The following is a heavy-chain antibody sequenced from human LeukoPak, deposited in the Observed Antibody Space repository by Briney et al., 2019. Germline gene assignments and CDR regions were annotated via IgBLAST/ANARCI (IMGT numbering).Heavy chain of an antibody. D-gene: IGHD2-21*02. CDR3: ASSIVVVTAMKY. Sequence: GASVKVSCKASGYSFTNYGISWVRQAPGQGLEWMGGIIPIFGTANYAQKFQGRVTITTDESTSTAYMELSSLRSEDTAVYYCASSIVVVTAMKYWGQGTLVTVSS. CDR1: GYSFTNYG. J-gene: IGHJ4*02. V-gene: IGHV1-69*05. CDR2: IIPIFGTA.